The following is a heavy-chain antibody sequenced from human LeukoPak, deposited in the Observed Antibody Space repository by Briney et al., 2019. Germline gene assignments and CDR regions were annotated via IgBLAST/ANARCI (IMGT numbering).Heavy chain of an antibody. CDR3: ARDPDYYDSSGYYQRYFDY. J-gene: IGHJ4*02. V-gene: IGHV3-33*01. CDR1: GFTFSSYG. CDR2: IWYDGSNK. Sequence: GGSLRLSCAASGFTFSSYGMHWVRRAPGKGLEWVAVIWYDGSNKYYADSVKGRFTVSRDNSKNTLYLQMNSLRAEDTAVYYCARDPDYYDSSGYYQRYFDYWGQGTLVTVSS. D-gene: IGHD3-22*01.